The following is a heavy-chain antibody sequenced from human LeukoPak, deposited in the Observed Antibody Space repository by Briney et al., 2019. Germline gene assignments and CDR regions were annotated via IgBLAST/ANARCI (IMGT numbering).Heavy chain of an antibody. CDR1: GDSVSTNSAA. D-gene: IGHD3-10*01. V-gene: IGHV6-1*01. J-gene: IGHJ5*02. CDR3: ARVHGPGDWFDP. CDR2: TYYRSKWYN. Sequence: SQTLSLTCAISGDSVSTNSAAWHWIRQSPSRGLEWLGRTYYRSKWYNDYAVSVRSRITINPDTSKNQFSLQLNSVTPEDTAIYYCARVHGPGDWFDPWGQGTLVTVSS.